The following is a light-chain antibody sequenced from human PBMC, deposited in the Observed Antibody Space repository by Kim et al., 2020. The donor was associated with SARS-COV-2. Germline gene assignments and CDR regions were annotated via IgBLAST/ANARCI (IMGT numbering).Light chain of an antibody. CDR2: QDS. CDR3: QAWDSRTYVV. V-gene: IGLV3-1*01. Sequence: SYELTQPPSVSVSPGQTASITCSGDKLGDKYACWYQQKPGQSPVLVIYQDSKRPSGIPERFSGSNSGNTATLTISGTQAMEEADYYCQAWDSRTYVVFGG. CDR1: KLGDKY. J-gene: IGLJ2*01.